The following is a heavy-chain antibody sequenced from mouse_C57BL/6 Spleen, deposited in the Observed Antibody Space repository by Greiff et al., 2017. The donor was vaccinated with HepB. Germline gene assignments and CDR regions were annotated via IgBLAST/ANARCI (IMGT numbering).Heavy chain of an antibody. Sequence: EVKLVESGGGLVKPGGSLKLSCAASGFTFSSYAMSWVRQTPEKRLEWVATISDGGSYTYYPDNVKGRFTISRDNAKNNLYLQMSHLKSEDTAMYYCARDDGYEFDYWGQGTTLTVSS. V-gene: IGHV5-4*01. J-gene: IGHJ2*01. D-gene: IGHD2-2*01. CDR3: ARDDGYEFDY. CDR1: GFTFSSYA. CDR2: ISDGGSYT.